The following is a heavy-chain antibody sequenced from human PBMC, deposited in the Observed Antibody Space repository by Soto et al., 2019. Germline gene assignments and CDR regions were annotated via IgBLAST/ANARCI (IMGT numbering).Heavy chain of an antibody. CDR3: ARDRKVGATCWFDP. CDR2: ISAYNGNT. V-gene: IGHV1-18*01. D-gene: IGHD1-26*01. Sequence: QIQLVQSGAEVKKPGASVKVSCKASGYTFTSYGISWVRQAPGQALEWMGWISAYNGNTNYAQKLQGRVTMTIDTATSTAYTELGSVRPDDTAVDDCARDRKVGATCWFDPWGQGTLVTVSS. J-gene: IGHJ5*02. CDR1: GYTFTSYG.